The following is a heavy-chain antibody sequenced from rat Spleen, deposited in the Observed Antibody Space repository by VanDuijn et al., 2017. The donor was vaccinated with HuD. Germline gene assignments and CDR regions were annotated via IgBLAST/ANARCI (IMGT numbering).Heavy chain of an antibody. V-gene: IGHV5-7*01. Sequence: EVQLVESGGGLVQPGRSLKLSCAASGFTFSDYNMAWVRQAPKKGLEWVATISYDGSSTYYRDSVKGRFTISRDNAKSTLYLQMDSLRSEDTATYYCGRSYYSSYAFAYWGQGTLVTVSS. CDR1: GFTFSDYN. D-gene: IGHD1-2*01. CDR3: GRSYYSSYAFAY. J-gene: IGHJ3*01. CDR2: ISYDGSST.